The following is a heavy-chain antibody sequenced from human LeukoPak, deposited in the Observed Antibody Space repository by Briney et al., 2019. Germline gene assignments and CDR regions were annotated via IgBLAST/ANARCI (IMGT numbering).Heavy chain of an antibody. V-gene: IGHV3-30*03. CDR1: GFTFSSYG. D-gene: IGHD2-2*01. CDR3: AIDGGWYQLLRRYYGMDV. Sequence: GGSLRLSCAASGFTFSSYGMHWVRQAPGKGLEWVAVISYDGSNKYYADSVKGRFTISRDNSKNKLYLQMNSLRAEDTAVYYCAIDGGWYQLLRRYYGMDVWGQGTTVTVSS. CDR2: ISYDGSNK. J-gene: IGHJ6*02.